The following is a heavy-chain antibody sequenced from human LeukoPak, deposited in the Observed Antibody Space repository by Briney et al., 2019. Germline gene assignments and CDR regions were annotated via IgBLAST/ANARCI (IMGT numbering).Heavy chain of an antibody. CDR2: INPSGGST. V-gene: IGHV1-46*01. J-gene: IGHJ4*02. CDR3: ARGPRQAHFDY. Sequence: ASVKVSCKASGYTFTSYGISWVRQAPGQGLEWMGIINPSGGSTSYAQKFQGRVTMTRDTSTSTVYMELSSLRSEDTAVYYCARGPRQAHFDYWGQGTLVTVSS. CDR1: GYTFTSYG.